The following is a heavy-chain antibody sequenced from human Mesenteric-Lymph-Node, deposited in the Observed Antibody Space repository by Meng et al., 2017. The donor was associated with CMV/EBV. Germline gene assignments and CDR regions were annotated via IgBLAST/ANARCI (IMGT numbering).Heavy chain of an antibody. D-gene: IGHD6-6*01. V-gene: IGHV3-30*02. CDR1: GVTFSSYG. Sequence: GGSLRLSCVISGVTFSSYGMYWVRQAPGKGLEWVAFIPYDGSDKYSADSVKGRFTISRDNSKNTLYLQMNSLRAEDTAVYYCVRDYQGSSGYWGQGTLVTVSS. CDR2: IPYDGSDK. J-gene: IGHJ4*02. CDR3: VRDYQGSSGY.